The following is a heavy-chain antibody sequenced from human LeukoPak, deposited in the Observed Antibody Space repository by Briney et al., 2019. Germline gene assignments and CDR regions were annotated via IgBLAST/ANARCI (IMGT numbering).Heavy chain of an antibody. CDR3: ARVETRYFDRWWRGKNWFDP. J-gene: IGHJ5*02. CDR1: GGSISSGGYY. CDR2: IYYSGST. D-gene: IGHD3-9*01. V-gene: IGHV4-31*03. Sequence: PSETLSLTCTVSGGSISSGGYYWSWIRQHPGKGLEWIGYIYYSGSTYYNPSLKSRVTISVDTSKNQFSLKLSSVTAADTVVYYCARVETRYFDRWWRGKNWFDPWGQGTLVTVSS.